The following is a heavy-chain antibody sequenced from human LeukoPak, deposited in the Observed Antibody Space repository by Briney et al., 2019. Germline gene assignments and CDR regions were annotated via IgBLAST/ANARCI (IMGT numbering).Heavy chain of an antibody. CDR1: GGSISSSSYY. J-gene: IGHJ4*02. CDR2: IYYSGST. D-gene: IGHD3-22*01. CDR3: ARDSYYDSSGYYHLFDY. V-gene: IGHV4-39*07. Sequence: PSETLSLTCTVSGGSISSSSYYWGWIRQPPGKGLEWIGSIYYSGSTYYNPSLKSRVTISVDTSKNQFSLKLSSVTAADTAVYYCARDSYYDSSGYYHLFDYWGQGTLVTVSS.